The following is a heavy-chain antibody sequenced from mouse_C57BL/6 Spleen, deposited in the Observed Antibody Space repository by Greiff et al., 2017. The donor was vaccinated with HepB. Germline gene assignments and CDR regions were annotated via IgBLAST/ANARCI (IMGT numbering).Heavy chain of an antibody. CDR3: AGSNYSGGFAY. J-gene: IGHJ3*01. V-gene: IGHV1-50*01. Sequence: QVQLKQSGAELVKPGASVKLSCKASGYTFTSYWMQWVKQRPGQGLEWIGEIDPSDSYTNYNQKFKGKATLTVDTSSSTAYMQLSSLTSEDSAVYYCAGSNYSGGFAYWGQGTLVTVSA. CDR1: GYTFTSYW. CDR2: IDPSDSYT. D-gene: IGHD1-3*01.